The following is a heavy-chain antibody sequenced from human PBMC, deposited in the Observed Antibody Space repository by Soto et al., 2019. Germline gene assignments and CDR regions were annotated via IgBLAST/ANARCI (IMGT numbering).Heavy chain of an antibody. CDR1: GYTFTGYY. CDR3: ARDGVFTAAGMANNWFDP. Sequence: ASVKVSCKASGYTFTGYYMHWVRQAPGQGLEWMGWINPNSGGTNYAQKFQGWVTMTRDTSISTAYMELSRLRSDDTAVYYCARDGVFTAAGMANNWFDPWGQGTLVTSPQ. D-gene: IGHD6-13*01. V-gene: IGHV1-2*04. J-gene: IGHJ5*02. CDR2: INPNSGGT.